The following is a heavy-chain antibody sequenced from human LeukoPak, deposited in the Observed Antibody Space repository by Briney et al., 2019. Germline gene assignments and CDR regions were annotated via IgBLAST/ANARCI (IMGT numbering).Heavy chain of an antibody. CDR1: GGSVSKNTYH. Sequence: SETLSLTCTVSGGSVSKNTYHWGWVRQPPGRGLEWIAYIYYIGNTNYNPSLKSRATISIDTSKNQFSLTLSSVTAADTAVYYCARFRSSGWYYSDSWGQGMPVSVSS. J-gene: IGHJ4*02. CDR3: ARFRSSGWYYSDS. CDR2: IYYIGNT. V-gene: IGHV4-61*05. D-gene: IGHD6-19*01.